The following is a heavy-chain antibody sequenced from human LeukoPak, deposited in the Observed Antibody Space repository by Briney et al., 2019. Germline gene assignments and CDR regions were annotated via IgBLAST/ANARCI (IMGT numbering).Heavy chain of an antibody. J-gene: IGHJ6*03. CDR3: ARGLQLWPDYYYYYMDV. CDR1: GYTFTSYY. D-gene: IGHD5-18*01. V-gene: IGHV1-46*01. CDR2: INPSGGST. Sequence: ASVKVSCKASGYTFTSYYMHWVRQAPGQGLEWMGIINPSGGSTSYAQKFQGRVTMTRDTSTSTVYMELSSLRSEDTAVSYCARGLQLWPDYYYYYMDVWGKGTTVTVSS.